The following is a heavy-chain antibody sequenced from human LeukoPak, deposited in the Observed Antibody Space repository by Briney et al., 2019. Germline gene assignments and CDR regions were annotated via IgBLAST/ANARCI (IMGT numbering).Heavy chain of an antibody. CDR1: GFTFSSYS. D-gene: IGHD2-2*01. V-gene: IGHV3-21*01. J-gene: IGHJ6*02. CDR3: ARDRDIVVVPAAMVYYYYYGMDV. Sequence: PGGSLRLSCAASGFTFSSYSMNWVRQAPGKGLEWVSSISSSSSYIYYADSVKGRFTISRDNAKNSLYLQMNSLRAEDTAVYYCARDRDIVVVPAAMVYYYYYGMDVWGQGTTVTVSS. CDR2: ISSSSSYI.